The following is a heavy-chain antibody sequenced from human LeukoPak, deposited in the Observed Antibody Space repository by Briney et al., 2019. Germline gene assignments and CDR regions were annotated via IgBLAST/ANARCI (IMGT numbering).Heavy chain of an antibody. CDR1: GFTFSSYG. D-gene: IGHD2-15*01. CDR3: AKDPAEPKDYYFDY. J-gene: IGHJ4*02. Sequence: PGGSLRLSCAASGFTFSSYGMHWVRQAPGKGLEWVAFIRYDGSNKYYADSVKGRFTISRDNSKNTLYLQMNSLRAEDTAVYYCAKDPAEPKDYYFDYWGQGTLVTVSS. V-gene: IGHV3-30*02. CDR2: IRYDGSNK.